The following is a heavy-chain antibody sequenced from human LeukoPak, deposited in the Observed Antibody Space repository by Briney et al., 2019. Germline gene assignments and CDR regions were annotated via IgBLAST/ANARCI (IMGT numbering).Heavy chain of an antibody. J-gene: IGHJ6*02. CDR2: MNPNSGNT. V-gene: IGHV1-8*01. Sequence: ASVKVSCKASGYTFTSYDINWVRQATGQGLEWMGWMNPNSGNTGYAQKFQGRVTMTRNTSISTAYMELSSLRSEDTAVYYCARGHSGYYHYYYGMDVWGQGTTVTVSS. CDR1: GYTFTSYD. CDR3: ARGHSGYYHYYYGMDV. D-gene: IGHD3-10*01.